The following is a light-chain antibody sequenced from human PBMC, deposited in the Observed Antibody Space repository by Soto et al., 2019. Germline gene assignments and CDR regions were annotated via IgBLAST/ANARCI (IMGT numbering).Light chain of an antibody. CDR1: SSNIGSNY. J-gene: IGLJ2*01. CDR2: RNN. V-gene: IGLV1-47*01. CDR3: AAWDDSLSGPV. Sequence: QPVLTQPPSASGTPGQRVTISCSGSSSNIGSNYVYWYQELPGTAPKLLIYRNNQRPSGVPDRFSGSKSGTSVSLAISGLRSEDEADYYCAAWDDSLSGPVFGGGTKLTVL.